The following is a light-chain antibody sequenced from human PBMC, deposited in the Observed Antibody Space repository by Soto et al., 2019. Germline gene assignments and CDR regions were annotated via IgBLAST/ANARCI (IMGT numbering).Light chain of an antibody. CDR3: QQRSNWLLT. CDR1: QSISSN. V-gene: IGKV3-11*01. J-gene: IGKJ4*01. Sequence: VMTQSPATLSVSPGERATLSCRASQSISSNLAWYQQKPGQAPRLLIYDASNRATGIPARFSGSGSGTDFTLTISSLEPEDFVVYYCQQRSNWLLTFGGGTKVDI. CDR2: DAS.